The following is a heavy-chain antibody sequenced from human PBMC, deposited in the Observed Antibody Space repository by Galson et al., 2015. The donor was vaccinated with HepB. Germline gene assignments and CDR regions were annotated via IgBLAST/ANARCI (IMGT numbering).Heavy chain of an antibody. V-gene: IGHV3-74*01. Sequence: SLRLSCAASGFTFSSHWMHWVRQAPGKGLVWVSRINSDGSSTSYADSVKGRFTISRDNAKNTLYLQMNSLRAEDTAVYYCARAGGGRRRDYYYYGMDVWGQGTTVTVSS. CDR1: GFTFSSHW. CDR2: INSDGSST. J-gene: IGHJ6*02. CDR3: ARAGGGRRRDYYYYGMDV. D-gene: IGHD2-15*01.